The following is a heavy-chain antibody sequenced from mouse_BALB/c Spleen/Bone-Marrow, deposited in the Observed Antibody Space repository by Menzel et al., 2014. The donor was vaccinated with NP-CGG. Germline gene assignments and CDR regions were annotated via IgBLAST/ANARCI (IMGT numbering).Heavy chain of an antibody. CDR3: TRRDY. Sequence: VQLQQSGAELLNPGGSVKLSCKASGYTFTPSYLYWVQPRPAQGLEWIGGINPNNGNTDFSETFKSKDTPTGDKSSSTAYMQLSSLTSEDSAVYYCTRRDYWGQGTTLTVSS. J-gene: IGHJ2*01. CDR1: GYTFTPSY. CDR2: INPNNGNT. V-gene: IGHV1S17*01.